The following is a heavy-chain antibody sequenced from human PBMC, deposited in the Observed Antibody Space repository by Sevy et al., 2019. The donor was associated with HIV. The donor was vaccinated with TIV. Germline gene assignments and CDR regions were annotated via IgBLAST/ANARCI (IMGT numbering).Heavy chain of an antibody. CDR3: ARPGGPPNYYYDYGMDV. CDR1: GGSISSSSYY. D-gene: IGHD3-10*01. Sequence: SETLSLTCTVSGGSISSSSYYWGWIRQPPGKGLEWIGSIYYSGSTYYNPSLKSRVTISVDTSKNQFSLKLSSVTAADTAVYYCARPGGPPNYYYDYGMDVWGQGTTVTVSS. J-gene: IGHJ6*02. CDR2: IYYSGST. V-gene: IGHV4-39*01.